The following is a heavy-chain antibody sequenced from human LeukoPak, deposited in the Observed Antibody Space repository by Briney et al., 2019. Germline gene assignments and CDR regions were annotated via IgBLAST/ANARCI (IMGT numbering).Heavy chain of an antibody. CDR2: ISGSGGST. D-gene: IGHD1-7*01. CDR1: GFTFSSYA. CDR3: AKRRGLELTYYYYMDV. V-gene: IGHV3-23*01. J-gene: IGHJ6*03. Sequence: AGGSLRLSCAASGFTFSSYAMSWVRQAPGKGPEWVSAISGSGGSTYYADSVKGRFTISRDNSKNTLYLQMNSLRAEDTAVYYCAKRRGLELTYYYYMDVWGKGTTVTVSS.